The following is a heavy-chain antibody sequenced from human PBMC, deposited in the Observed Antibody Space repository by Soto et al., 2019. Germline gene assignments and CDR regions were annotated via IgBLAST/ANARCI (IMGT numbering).Heavy chain of an antibody. CDR1: GYTFTSYG. V-gene: IGHV1-18*01. J-gene: IGHJ6*02. CDR2: ISAYNGNT. D-gene: IGHD3-3*01. CDR3: ARDVTIFGVVIMRRSRLMDV. Sequence: ASVKVSCKASGYTFTSYGISWVRQAPGQGLEWMGWISAYNGNTNYAQKLQGRVTMTTDTSTSTAYMELRSLRSDDTAVYYCARDVTIFGVVIMRRSRLMDVWGQGTTVTVSS.